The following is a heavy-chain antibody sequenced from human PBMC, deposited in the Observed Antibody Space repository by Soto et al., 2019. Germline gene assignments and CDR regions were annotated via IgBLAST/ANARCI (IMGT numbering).Heavy chain of an antibody. Sequence: GGSLRLSCAASGFTFSNAWMSWVRQAPGKGLEWVGRIKSKTDGGTTDYAAPVKGRFTISRDDSKNTLYLQMNSLKTEDTAVYYCTSLAAWYAFDIWGQGTMVTVSS. CDR1: GFTFSNAW. D-gene: IGHD6-6*01. J-gene: IGHJ3*02. CDR3: TSLAAWYAFDI. CDR2: IKSKTDGGTT. V-gene: IGHV3-15*01.